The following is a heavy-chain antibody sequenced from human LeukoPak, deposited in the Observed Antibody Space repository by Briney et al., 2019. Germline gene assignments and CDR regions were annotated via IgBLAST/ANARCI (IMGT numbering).Heavy chain of an antibody. J-gene: IGHJ4*02. CDR3: ARDRSPAPGRSYGRGHFDY. V-gene: IGHV1-69*06. CDR2: IIPIFGTA. CDR1: GGTFSNYA. Sequence: SVKVSCKASGGTFSNYAISWVRQAHGQGLEWMGGIIPIFGTANYAQKFRGRVTITADKSTRTAYMELSSLRSEDTAVYYCARDRSPAPGRSYGRGHFDYWGQGTLVTVSS. D-gene: IGHD5-18*01.